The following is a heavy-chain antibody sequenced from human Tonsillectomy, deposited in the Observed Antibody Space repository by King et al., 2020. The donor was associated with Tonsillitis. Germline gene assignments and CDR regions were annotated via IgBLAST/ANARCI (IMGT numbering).Heavy chain of an antibody. CDR3: ARNSESRLAPFDY. J-gene: IGHJ4*02. CDR2: IKQDGSEK. V-gene: IGHV3-7*03. Sequence: VQLVESGGGLVQPGGSLRLSCAASGFVFSSSWMSWVRQAPGKGLEGVANIKQDGSEKYYVDSVKGRFTISRDNAKNSLYLQMNSLRAEDTAVYYCARNSESRLAPFDYWGQGTLVTVSS. CDR1: GFVFSSSW. D-gene: IGHD6-19*01.